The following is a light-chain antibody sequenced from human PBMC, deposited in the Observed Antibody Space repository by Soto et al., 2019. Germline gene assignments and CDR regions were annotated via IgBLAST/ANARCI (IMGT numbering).Light chain of an antibody. CDR3: QQFNKWPFT. V-gene: IGKV3D-15*01. Sequence: EIVMTQSPATLSVSPVERATLSCRASQSVDTDLAWYQQKPGQAPRLVIYATFTRASGIPARFSGSGSGTEFTLTISSLQSEDFAVYYCQQFNKWPFTFGPGTKVDIK. J-gene: IGKJ3*01. CDR1: QSVDTD. CDR2: ATF.